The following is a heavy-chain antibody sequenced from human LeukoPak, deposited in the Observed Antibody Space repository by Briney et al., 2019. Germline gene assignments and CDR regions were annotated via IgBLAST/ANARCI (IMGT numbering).Heavy chain of an antibody. CDR1: GFTFSSYG. CDR3: AKGGIVGATVPFDY. CDR2: IWYDGSNK. Sequence: GGSLRLSCAASGFTFSSYGMHWVRQAPGKGLEWVAVIWYDGSNKYYADSVKGRFTISRDNSKNTLYLQINSLRAEDTAVYYCAKGGIVGATVPFDYWGQGTLVTVSS. D-gene: IGHD1-26*01. V-gene: IGHV3-33*06. J-gene: IGHJ4*02.